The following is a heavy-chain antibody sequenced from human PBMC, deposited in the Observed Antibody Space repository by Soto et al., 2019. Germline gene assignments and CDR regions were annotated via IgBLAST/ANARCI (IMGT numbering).Heavy chain of an antibody. CDR2: ITSRGSNT. CDR3: AKEQGRVAAALDY. J-gene: IGHJ4*02. D-gene: IGHD6-13*01. Sequence: EVQLLESGGDLVQRGGSLRLSCAASGFTFSGYGMSWVRQAPGKGLEWVSSITSRGSNTYYVDSVKGRFTISRDNSKNTLYLEMNSLTVEDRAVYYCAKEQGRVAAALDYGGQGTLVTVSS. CDR1: GFTFSGYG. V-gene: IGHV3-23*01.